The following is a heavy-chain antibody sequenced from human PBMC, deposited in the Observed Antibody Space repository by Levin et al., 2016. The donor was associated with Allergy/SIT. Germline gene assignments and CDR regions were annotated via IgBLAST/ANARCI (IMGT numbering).Heavy chain of an antibody. CDR1: GFTVSSNY. J-gene: IGHJ4*02. D-gene: IGHD3-9*01. V-gene: IGHV3-53*01. CDR3: ARGAEAFDWLFYFDY. Sequence: GGSLRLSCAASGFTVSSNYMSWVRQAPGKGLEWVSVIYSGGSTYYADSVKGRFTISRDNSKNTLYLQMNSLRAEDTAVYYCARGAEAFDWLFYFDYWGQGTLVTVSS. CDR2: IYSGGST.